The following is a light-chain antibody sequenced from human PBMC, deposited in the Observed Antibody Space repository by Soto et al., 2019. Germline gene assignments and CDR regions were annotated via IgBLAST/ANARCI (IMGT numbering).Light chain of an antibody. J-gene: IGLJ1*01. Sequence: QSVLTQPPSVSGSPGQSVTISCTGTSSDVGSYNRVSWYQQPPGTAPKLMIYEVSNRPSGVPDRFSGSKSGSTASLTISGLQAEDEVDYYCSSYTSSSTYVSGTGTKVT. V-gene: IGLV2-18*02. CDR2: EVS. CDR3: SSYTSSSTYV. CDR1: SSDVGSYNR.